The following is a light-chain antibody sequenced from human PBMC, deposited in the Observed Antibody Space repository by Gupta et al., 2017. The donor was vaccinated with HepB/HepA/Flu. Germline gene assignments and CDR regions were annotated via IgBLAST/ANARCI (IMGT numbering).Light chain of an antibody. CDR1: KLGDKF. CDR2: KDS. CDR3: QALDSSVV. J-gene: IGLJ2*01. Sequence: SDALPQPPAMSVSPGQTASITCSGGKLGDKFTGWYQQEPGQSPVLVIDKDSKRPTGITARFSGSNSVNTATLTLSGSQAMDEDDYYGQALDSSVVFGGGTKLTVL. V-gene: IGLV3-1*01.